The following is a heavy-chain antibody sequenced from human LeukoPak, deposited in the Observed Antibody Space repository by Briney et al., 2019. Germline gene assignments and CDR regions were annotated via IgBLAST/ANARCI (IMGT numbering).Heavy chain of an antibody. CDR3: ARGGGGPQLRYFDWFNVLYFDY. CDR2: ISGSGGST. V-gene: IGHV3-23*01. D-gene: IGHD3-9*01. Sequence: GGSLRLSCAASGFTFSSYAMSWVRQAPGKGLEWVSAISGSGGSTYYADSVKGRFTISRDNAKNSLYLQMNSLRPEDTAVYYCARGGGGPQLRYFDWFNVLYFDYWGQGTLVTVSS. CDR1: GFTFSSYA. J-gene: IGHJ4*02.